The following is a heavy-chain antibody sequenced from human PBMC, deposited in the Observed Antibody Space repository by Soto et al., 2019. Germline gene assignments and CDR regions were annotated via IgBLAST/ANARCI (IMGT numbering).Heavy chain of an antibody. Sequence: PVGSLIPSCAASGLTFSSYSMNWVLQAPGKGLEWVSYISSSSSTIYYADSVKGRFTISRDNAKNSLYLQMNRLRDEDTAVYYCARDSLSYDILNGYHGMDVWGQGTTVTVSS. D-gene: IGHD3-9*01. CDR1: GLTFSSYS. V-gene: IGHV3-48*02. CDR3: ARDSLSYDILNGYHGMDV. CDR2: ISSSSSTI. J-gene: IGHJ6*02.